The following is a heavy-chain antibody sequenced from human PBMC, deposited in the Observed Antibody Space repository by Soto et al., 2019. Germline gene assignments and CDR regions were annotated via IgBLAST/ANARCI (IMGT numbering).Heavy chain of an antibody. D-gene: IGHD2-8*01. V-gene: IGHV3-74*01. CDR1: GFTSSSYW. J-gene: IGHJ4*02. CDR3: ARGVNGYYYVDY. CDR2: INRDGDRT. Sequence: VQLVESGGTLVQPGGSLRLSCAASGFTSSSYWMHWVRQAPGKGLVWVSRINRDGDRTDYADSVKGRFAVSRDNAKNTVLLQMNSLRAEDTAVYYCARGVNGYYYVDYWGQGTLVTVSS.